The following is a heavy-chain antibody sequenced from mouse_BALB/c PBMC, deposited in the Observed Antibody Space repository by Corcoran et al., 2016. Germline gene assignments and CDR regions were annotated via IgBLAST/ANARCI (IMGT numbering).Heavy chain of an antibody. Sequence: EVKLLESGGGLGQPGGSLKLSCSASGFAVSRYWMSWVRPSPGKGLVWIGEINPDSSKIKYTPSLNDKYIISIDNAKNTLYLQMSKVRSEDTALYYCARPGDGYYGYFEVWGAGTTVTVSS. CDR2: INPDSSKI. D-gene: IGHD2-3*01. J-gene: IGHJ1*01. V-gene: IGHV4-1*02. CDR1: GFAVSRYW. CDR3: ARPGDGYYGYFEV.